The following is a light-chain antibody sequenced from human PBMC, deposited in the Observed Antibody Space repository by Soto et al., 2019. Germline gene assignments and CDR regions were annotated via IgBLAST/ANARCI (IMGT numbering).Light chain of an antibody. CDR2: DAS. Sequence: DIQMTQSPSTLSASVGDRVTITCRASQSISSWLAWYQQKPGKAPNLLIYDASSLESGVPSRFGGSASGTEFTLTISSLQPDDFATYYCQQYNSYSPLTFGQGTKVEIK. J-gene: IGKJ1*01. V-gene: IGKV1-5*01. CDR1: QSISSW. CDR3: QQYNSYSPLT.